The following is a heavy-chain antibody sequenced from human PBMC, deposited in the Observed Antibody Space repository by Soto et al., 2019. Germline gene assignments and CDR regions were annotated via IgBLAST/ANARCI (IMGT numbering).Heavy chain of an antibody. V-gene: IGHV3-21*01. CDR3: ARDRKQWYFDY. CDR1: GFTFSTYS. CDR2: ISSSSSYI. Sequence: PGGSLRLSCAASGFTFSTYSMSWVRQAPGKGLEWVSSISSSSSYIYYADSVKGRFTISRDNSKNTLYLQMNSLRAEDTAVYYCARDRKQWYFDYWGQGTLVTVSS. D-gene: IGHD6-19*01. J-gene: IGHJ4*02.